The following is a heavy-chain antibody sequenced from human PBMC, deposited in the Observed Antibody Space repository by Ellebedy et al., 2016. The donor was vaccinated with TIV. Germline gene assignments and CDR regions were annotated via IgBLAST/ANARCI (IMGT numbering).Heavy chain of an antibody. CDR2: ISYDGSNN. CDR1: GFTFSSYG. Sequence: PGGSLRLSCAASGFTFSSYGMHWVRQTPGKGLEWVAVISYDGSNNKYADSVKGRFTISRDNSNNTLYLQMNSLRTEDTAVYYCAKSPYYDCWSAYDWGQGTLVAVSS. CDR3: AKSPYYDCWSAYD. V-gene: IGHV3-30*18. J-gene: IGHJ4*02. D-gene: IGHD3-3*01.